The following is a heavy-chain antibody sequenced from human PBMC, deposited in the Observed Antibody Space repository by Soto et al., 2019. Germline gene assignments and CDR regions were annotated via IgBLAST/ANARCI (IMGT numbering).Heavy chain of an antibody. CDR1: GFTFSSYA. Sequence: GGSLRLSCAASGFTFSSYAMSWVRQAPGKGLEWVSAISGSGGSTYYADSVKGRFTISRDNSKNTLYLQMNSLRAEDTAVYYCAKDSFPGTYYGMDVWGQGTTVTVSS. CDR3: AKDSFPGTYYGMDV. CDR2: ISGSGGST. J-gene: IGHJ6*02. V-gene: IGHV3-23*01.